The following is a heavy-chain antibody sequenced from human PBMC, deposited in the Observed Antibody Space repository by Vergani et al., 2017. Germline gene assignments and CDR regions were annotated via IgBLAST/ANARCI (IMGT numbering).Heavy chain of an antibody. V-gene: IGHV4-4*03. CDR1: GGSISSSNW. CDR2: IYHSGST. CDR3: ARVGIVATIRAPWYFDY. J-gene: IGHJ4*02. D-gene: IGHD5-12*01. Sequence: QVQLQESGPGLVKPPGTLSLTCAVSGGSISSSNWWSWVRQPPGKGLEWIGEIYHSGSTNYNPSLKSRVTISVDKSKNQFPLKLSSVTAADTAVYYCARVGIVATIRAPWYFDYWGQGTLVTVSS.